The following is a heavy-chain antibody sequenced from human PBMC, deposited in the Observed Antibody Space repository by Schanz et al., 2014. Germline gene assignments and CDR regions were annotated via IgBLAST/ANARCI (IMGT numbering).Heavy chain of an antibody. Sequence: QVQLQESGPGLVKPSQTLSLTCTVSGGSVSSGGDYWSWIRQHPGKGLEWIGFISYSGSTYYNPSLKSRVTISVDTSKNQFSLNLSSATAADTAVYYCARDRGYGDLPGDVWGQGTMVTVSS. CDR2: ISYSGST. CDR1: GGSVSSGGDY. J-gene: IGHJ3*01. CDR3: ARDRGYGDLPGDV. V-gene: IGHV4-31*03. D-gene: IGHD4-17*01.